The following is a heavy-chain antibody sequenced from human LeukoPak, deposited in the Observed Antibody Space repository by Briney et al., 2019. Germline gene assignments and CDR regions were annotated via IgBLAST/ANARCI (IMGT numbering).Heavy chain of an antibody. V-gene: IGHV4-59*01. CDR2: IYYSGST. D-gene: IGHD5-18*01. J-gene: IGHJ4*02. Sequence: SETLSLTCTVSGGSISSYYWSWIRQPPGKGLEWIGYIYYSGSTNYNPSLKSRVTISVDTSKNQFSLKLSSVTAADTAVYYCARQTVGTALVFFFDYWGQGTLVTVSS. CDR3: ARQTVGTALVFFFDY. CDR1: GGSISSYY.